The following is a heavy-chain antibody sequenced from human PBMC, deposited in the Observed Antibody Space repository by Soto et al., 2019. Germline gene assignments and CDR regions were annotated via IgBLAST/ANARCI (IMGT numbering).Heavy chain of an antibody. CDR1: GFTFGNFA. D-gene: IGHD1-1*01. J-gene: IGHJ3*01. V-gene: IGHV3-23*01. CDR2: ITSSGTT. CDR3: AKCFQMYWNQDAFHV. Sequence: EVQLLEFGGDLVEPGGSLRLSCAASGFTFGNFAMSWVRQAPGKGLEWVSHITSSGTTKYADSVKGRFTISRDSSSNTLYLQMNSLRAEDTALYYCAKCFQMYWNQDAFHVWGQGTMVTVSS.